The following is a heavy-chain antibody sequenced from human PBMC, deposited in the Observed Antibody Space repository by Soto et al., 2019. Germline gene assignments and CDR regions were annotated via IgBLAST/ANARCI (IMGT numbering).Heavy chain of an antibody. J-gene: IGHJ5*02. D-gene: IGHD3-16*01. V-gene: IGHV4-59*01. CDR3: ARGAYYVSP. CDR2: ICYSGST. Sequence: QVQLQESGPGLVKPSETLSLTCTVSGGSLNISCWSWIRQPPGKGLEWIGFICYSGSTKYNPSLESRVTMSVDQSKNYFSLKVSSVTAADTAVYYCARGAYYVSPWGHGTLVTVSS. CDR1: GGSLNISC.